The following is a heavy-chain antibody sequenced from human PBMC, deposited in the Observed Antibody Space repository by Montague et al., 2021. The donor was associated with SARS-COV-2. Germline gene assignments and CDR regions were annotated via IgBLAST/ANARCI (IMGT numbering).Heavy chain of an antibody. Sequence: SLRLSCAASGFSFSDYSMNWVRQAPGKGLECISYISSTGSARYFADSVKGRFTISRDNAKGSLYLQMNGLRADDTAVYFCVRRRLAYYGMDVWGQGTTVTVSS. CDR2: ISSTGSAR. J-gene: IGHJ6*02. CDR3: VRRRLAYYGMDV. V-gene: IGHV3-48*04. CDR1: GFSFSDYS. D-gene: IGHD3-9*01.